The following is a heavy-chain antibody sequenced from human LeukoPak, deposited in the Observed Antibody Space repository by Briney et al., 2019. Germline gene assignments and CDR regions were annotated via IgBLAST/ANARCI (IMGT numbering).Heavy chain of an antibody. J-gene: IGHJ4*02. CDR1: GFTFSSYA. Sequence: GGSLRLSCAASGFTFSSYAMSWVRQAPGKGLEWVSAISGSGGSTYYADSVKGRFTISRDNSKNTLYLQMNSLRAEDTAVYYCAKLGGVFWGDGYNYPLDYWGQGTLVTVSS. CDR3: AKLGGVFWGDGYNYPLDY. D-gene: IGHD5-24*01. V-gene: IGHV3-23*01. CDR2: ISGSGGST.